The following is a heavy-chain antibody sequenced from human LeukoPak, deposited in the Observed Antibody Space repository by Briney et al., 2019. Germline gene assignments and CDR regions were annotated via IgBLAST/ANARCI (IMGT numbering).Heavy chain of an antibody. CDR2: ISYDGSNK. V-gene: IGHV3-30*18. D-gene: IGHD3-10*01. J-gene: IGHJ4*02. Sequence: GGSLRLPCAASGFTFSSYGMHWVRQAPGKGLEWVAVISYDGSNKYYADSVKGRFTISRDNSKNTLYLQMNSLRAEDTAVYYCAKDPYYYGSGSYYNVDYWGQGTLVTVSS. CDR3: AKDPYYYGSGSYYNVDY. CDR1: GFTFSSYG.